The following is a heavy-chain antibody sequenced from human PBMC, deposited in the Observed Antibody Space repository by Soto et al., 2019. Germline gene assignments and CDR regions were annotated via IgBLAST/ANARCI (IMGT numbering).Heavy chain of an antibody. CDR1: GFKFDEYA. V-gene: IGHV3-9*01. CDR3: VKDKWCTSISCYSYGMDV. J-gene: IGHJ6*02. CDR2: ISWNSDNI. D-gene: IGHD2-2*02. Sequence: EVQLVESGGGLVQPGRSLRLSCAASGFKFDEYAMHWVRQVPGKSLEWVSGISWNSDNIVYADSVKGRFTVSRDNAKNTLYLQMNSLIAADTAFYYCVKDKWCTSISCYSYGMDVWGQGTTVTGS.